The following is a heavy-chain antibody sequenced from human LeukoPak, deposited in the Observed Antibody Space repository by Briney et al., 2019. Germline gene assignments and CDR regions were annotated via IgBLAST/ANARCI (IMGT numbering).Heavy chain of an antibody. CDR1: GYTFHSYY. D-gene: IGHD3-22*01. Sequence: GASVKVSCKASGYTFHSYYMHWVRQAPGQGLEWMGIINPSGVSTSYAQKSQGRVTMTRDTSTSTVYMELSSLRSEDTAVYYCAREISPLGYYYDSSGYYSDAFDIWGQGTMVTVSS. V-gene: IGHV1-46*02. CDR3: AREISPLGYYYDSSGYYSDAFDI. J-gene: IGHJ3*02. CDR2: INPSGVST.